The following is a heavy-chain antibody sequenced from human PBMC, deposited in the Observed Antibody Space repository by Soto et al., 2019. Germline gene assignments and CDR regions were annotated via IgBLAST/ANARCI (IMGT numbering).Heavy chain of an antibody. V-gene: IGHV1-69*06. CDR2: IVPNVGTV. CDR1: GGTLSSFINYP. Sequence: QMQLVQPGAEVKKPGSSVKVSCTASGGTLSSFINYPINWVRQAPGQGLEWMGGIVPNVGTVNYAQKFQGRVTITADKSTGTAYMELSSLRSEDTALYYCARRDTSGFLRYFDNWGQGTLVTVSS. CDR3: ARRDTSGFLRYFDN. D-gene: IGHD3-3*01. J-gene: IGHJ4*02.